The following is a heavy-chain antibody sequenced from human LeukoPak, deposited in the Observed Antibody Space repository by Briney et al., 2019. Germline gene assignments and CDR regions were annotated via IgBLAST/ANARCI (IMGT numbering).Heavy chain of an antibody. J-gene: IGHJ4*02. CDR3: ARENYSSGWYFFLDY. V-gene: IGHV1-2*02. Sequence: ASVKVSCKASGYTFTGYYMHWVRQAPGQGLEWMGWINPNSGGTNYAQKFQGRVTMTRDTSISTAYMELSRLRSDDTAVYYCARENYSSGWYFFLDYWGQGTLVTVSS. CDR1: GYTFTGYY. D-gene: IGHD6-19*01. CDR2: INPNSGGT.